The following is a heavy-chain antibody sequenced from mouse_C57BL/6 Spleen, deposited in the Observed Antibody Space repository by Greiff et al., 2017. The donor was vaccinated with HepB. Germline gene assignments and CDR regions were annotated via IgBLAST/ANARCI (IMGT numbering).Heavy chain of an antibody. J-gene: IGHJ2*01. CDR1: GFTFSSYA. CDR2: ISDGGSYT. Sequence: EVMLVESGGGLVKPGGSLKLSCAASGFTFSSYAMSWVRQTPEKRLEWVATISDGGSYTYYPDNVKGRFTISRDNAKNNLYLQMSHLKSEDTAMYYCARGYYYGRGGYYFDYWGQGTTLTVSS. D-gene: IGHD1-1*01. CDR3: ARGYYYGRGGYYFDY. V-gene: IGHV5-4*03.